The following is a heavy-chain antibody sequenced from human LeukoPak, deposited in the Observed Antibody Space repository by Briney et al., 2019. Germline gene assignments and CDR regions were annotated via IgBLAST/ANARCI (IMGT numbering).Heavy chain of an antibody. V-gene: IGHV3-23*01. CDR3: AKDQGVWGSYLVNSFDY. CDR1: GFTFSSYA. CDR2: ISGSGGST. Sequence: GGSLRLSCAASGFTFSSYAMSWVRQAPGKGLEWVSAISGSGGSTYYADSVKGRFTISRDNSKNTLYLQMNSLRAEDTAVYYCAKDQGVWGSYLVNSFDYWGQGTLVTVSS. D-gene: IGHD3-16*02. J-gene: IGHJ4*02.